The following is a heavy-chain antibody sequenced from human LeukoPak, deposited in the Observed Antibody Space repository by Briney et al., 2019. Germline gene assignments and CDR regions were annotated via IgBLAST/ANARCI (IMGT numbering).Heavy chain of an antibody. CDR3: AKDIAYSGFDAFDI. Sequence: GGSLRLSCAASGFTFSDYYMSWIRQAPGKGLEWVSYISSSGSTIYYADSVKGRFTISRDNAKNSLSLQMNSLRAEDTALYYCAKDIAYSGFDAFDIWGQGTMVTVSS. CDR2: ISSSGSTI. D-gene: IGHD5-12*01. V-gene: IGHV3-11*01. J-gene: IGHJ3*02. CDR1: GFTFSDYY.